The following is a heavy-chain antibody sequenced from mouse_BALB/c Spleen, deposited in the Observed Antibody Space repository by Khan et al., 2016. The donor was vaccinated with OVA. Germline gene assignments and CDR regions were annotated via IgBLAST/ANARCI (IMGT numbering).Heavy chain of an antibody. CDR1: GYSITSEYA. J-gene: IGHJ3*01. CDR3: ARKDYYDYDPFPY. D-gene: IGHD2-4*01. Sequence: VQLKESGPGLVKPSQSLSLTCTVTGYSITSEYAWNWLRQFPGNKLEWMGYINYSGNTRFNPSLKSRTSITRDTSKNQFFLQLNSVTTEDTATYYCARKDYYDYDPFPYWGKGTLVTVSA. CDR2: INYSGNT. V-gene: IGHV3-2*02.